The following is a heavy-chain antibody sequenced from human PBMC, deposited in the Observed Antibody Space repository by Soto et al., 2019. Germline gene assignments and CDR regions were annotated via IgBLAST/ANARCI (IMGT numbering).Heavy chain of an antibody. Sequence: GGSLRLSCAASGFTFSSYERNWVRQAPGKGLEWVSYISSSGSTIYYADSVKGRFTISRDNAKNSLYLQMNSLRAEDTAVYYCARDYPLARRRGYCSGGSCYSSGAFDIWGQGTMVTV. J-gene: IGHJ3*02. CDR1: GFTFSSYE. CDR3: ARDYPLARRRGYCSGGSCYSSGAFDI. D-gene: IGHD2-15*01. V-gene: IGHV3-48*03. CDR2: ISSSGSTI.